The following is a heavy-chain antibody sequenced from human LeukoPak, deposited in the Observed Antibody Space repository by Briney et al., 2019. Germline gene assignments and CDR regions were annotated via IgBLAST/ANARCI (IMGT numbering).Heavy chain of an antibody. CDR1: GGSISSYY. V-gene: IGHV4-4*07. J-gene: IGHJ2*01. CDR3: ARGSSGGSRYYLDL. CDR2: FYAGGST. Sequence: SETLSLTCTVSGGSISSYYWSWIRQPAGKGPEWIGRFYAGGSTNYNPSLKSRVTMSVDTSKNQFSLRLSSVTAADTAVFYCARGSSGGSRYYLDLWGRGTLVTVSS. D-gene: IGHD1-14*01.